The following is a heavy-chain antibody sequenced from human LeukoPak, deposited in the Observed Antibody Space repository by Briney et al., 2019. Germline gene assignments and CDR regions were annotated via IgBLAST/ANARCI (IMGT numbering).Heavy chain of an antibody. CDR2: ISGNGRPT. V-gene: IGHV3-64D*06. Sequence: GGTLRLSCSASGFSFSSLDMHWVRQAPGKGLEYVSSISGNGRPTYYRDSVRGRFTISRDNSKNTLYLQMSSLRSEDTAVYYCVKDRAVDCWGQGTLVTVPS. CDR3: VKDRAVDC. CDR1: GFSFSSLD. J-gene: IGHJ4*02.